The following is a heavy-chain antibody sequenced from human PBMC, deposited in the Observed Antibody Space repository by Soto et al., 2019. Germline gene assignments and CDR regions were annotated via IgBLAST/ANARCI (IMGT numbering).Heavy chain of an antibody. V-gene: IGHV4-31*03. CDR3: ARRVFP. CDR1: GGSISTGGYY. Sequence: QVQLQESGPGLKPSQTLSLTCTVSGGSISTGGYYWNWIRQHPGKGLEWIGYFYYSGSTYYNPSLKSRVTISVNTSKNQFSLKLSSVTAADTAVYYCARRVFPWGQGTLVTVSS. J-gene: IGHJ5*02. CDR2: FYYSGST.